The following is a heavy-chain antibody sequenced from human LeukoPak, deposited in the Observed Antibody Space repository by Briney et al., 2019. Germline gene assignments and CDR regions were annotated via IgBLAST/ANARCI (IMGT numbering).Heavy chain of an antibody. J-gene: IGHJ6*02. Sequence: GGALRLSCAASGFTFSDYYMSWIPQAPGGGLGWGSYIITVRSYTNYADSVKGRFTLSRDHAKHSLYLQMNSLRAEDTAVYYCARDYHLGGYYDTYDYYYYYGMEVWGQGPTVSVSS. CDR2: IITVRSYT. D-gene: IGHD3-22*01. CDR1: GFTFSDYY. CDR3: ARDYHLGGYYDTYDYYYYYGMEV. V-gene: IGHV3-11*06.